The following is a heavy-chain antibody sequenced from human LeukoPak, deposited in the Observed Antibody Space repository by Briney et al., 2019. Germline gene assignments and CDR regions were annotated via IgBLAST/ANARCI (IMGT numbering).Heavy chain of an antibody. CDR3: ARRAGAYSHPYDY. D-gene: IGHD4/OR15-4a*01. CDR2: IRYDGSNK. V-gene: IGHV3-30*02. CDR1: GFIFPTYG. Sequence: GGSLRLSCAASGFIFPTYGMHWVRQAPGKGLEWVAFIRYDGSNKYYADSVKGRFTISRDNSKNTLYLQMNSLRAEDTAVYYCARRAGAYSHPYDYWGQGTLVTVSS. J-gene: IGHJ4*02.